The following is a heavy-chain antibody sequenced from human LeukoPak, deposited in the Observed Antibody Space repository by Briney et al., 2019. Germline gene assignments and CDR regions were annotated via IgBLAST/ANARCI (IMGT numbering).Heavy chain of an antibody. CDR3: ARSRTLIKSSDAFDI. V-gene: IGHV4-39*01. Sequence: TSETLSLTCTVSGGSISSSSYYWGWIRQPPGKGLEWIGSIYYSGSTYYNPSLKSRVTISVDTSKNQFSLKLSSVTAADTAVYYCARSRTLIKSSDAFDIWGQGTMVTVSS. D-gene: IGHD2-8*01. J-gene: IGHJ3*02. CDR1: GGSISSSSYY. CDR2: IYYSGST.